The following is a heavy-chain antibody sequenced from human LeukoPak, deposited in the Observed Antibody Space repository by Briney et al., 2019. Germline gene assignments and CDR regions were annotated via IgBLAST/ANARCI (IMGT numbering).Heavy chain of an antibody. CDR3: ARVLGKYYYGSGVGY. CDR1: GGSLSSYY. Sequence: SETLSLTCTVSGGSLSSYYWSWIRQPPGTGLEWIGYIYYSGSTNYSPSLKSRVTISVDTSMNQFSLKLSSVTAADTAVYYCARVLGKYYYGSGVGYWGQGTLVTVSS. J-gene: IGHJ4*02. CDR2: IYYSGST. D-gene: IGHD3-10*01. V-gene: IGHV4-59*12.